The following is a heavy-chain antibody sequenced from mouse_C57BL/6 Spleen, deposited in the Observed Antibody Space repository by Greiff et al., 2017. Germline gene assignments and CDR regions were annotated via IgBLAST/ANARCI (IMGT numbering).Heavy chain of an antibody. CDR2: ISSGSSTI. CDR1: GFTFSDYG. D-gene: IGHD3-1*01. CDR3: ARDRDVRGYYFDY. V-gene: IGHV5-17*01. J-gene: IGHJ2*01. Sequence: EVMLVESGGGLVKPGGSLKLSCAASGFTFSDYGMHWVRQAPEKGLEWVAYISSGSSTIYYADTVKGRFTISRDNAKNTLFLQMTSLRSEDTAMYYCARDRDVRGYYFDYWGQGTTLTVSS.